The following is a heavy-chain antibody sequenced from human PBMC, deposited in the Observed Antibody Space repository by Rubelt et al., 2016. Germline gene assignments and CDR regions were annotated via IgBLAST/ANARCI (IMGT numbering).Heavy chain of an antibody. CDR2: ISGSGGST. CDR3: GKVGYPPEYDFDY. Sequence: EVQLVESGGGLVQPGGSLRLSCAASGFTFSSYSMNWVRQAPGKGLEWVSGISGSGGSTFYADSVKGPFIISRDNSKNTLYLQMNSLRAEDTAAYYCGKVGYPPEYDFDYWGQGTLVTVSS. V-gene: IGHV3-23*04. CDR1: GFTFSSYS. J-gene: IGHJ4*02. D-gene: IGHD1-1*01.